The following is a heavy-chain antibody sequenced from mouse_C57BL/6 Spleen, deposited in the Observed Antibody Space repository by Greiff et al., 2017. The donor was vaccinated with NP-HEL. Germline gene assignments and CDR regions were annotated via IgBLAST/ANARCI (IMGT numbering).Heavy chain of an antibody. CDR2: INPYNGGT. CDR1: GYTFTDYY. Sequence: VHVKQSGPVLVKPGASVKMSCKASGYTFTDYYMNWVKQSHGKSLEWIGVINPYNGGTSYNQKFKGKATLTVDKSSSTAYMELNSLTSEDSAVYYCARGTTVERYFDYWGQGTTLTVSS. V-gene: IGHV1-19*01. J-gene: IGHJ2*01. CDR3: ARGTTVERYFDY. D-gene: IGHD1-1*01.